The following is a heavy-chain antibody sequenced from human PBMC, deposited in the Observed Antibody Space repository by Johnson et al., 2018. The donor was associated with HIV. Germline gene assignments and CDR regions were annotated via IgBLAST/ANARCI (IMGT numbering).Heavy chain of an antibody. CDR2: IRYDGSNK. CDR1: GLTFSRYG. CDR3: ASLRNWAMFRAFDI. D-gene: IGHD5-18*01. V-gene: IGHV3-33*01. J-gene: IGHJ3*02. Sequence: QVQLVESGGGVVQPGRSLRLSCAASGLTFSRYGMHWVRQAPGKGLEWVAFIRYDGSNKYYADSVKGRFTISRDNSKNTLYLQMNSLRAEDTALYYCASLRNWAMFRAFDIWGQGTMVTVSS.